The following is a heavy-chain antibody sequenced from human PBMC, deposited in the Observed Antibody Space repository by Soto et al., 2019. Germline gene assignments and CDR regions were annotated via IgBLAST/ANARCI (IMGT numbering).Heavy chain of an antibody. D-gene: IGHD6-13*01. CDR1: GFTFSSYG. CDR3: AKEESAGYYYYGMDV. CDR2: IWYDGSHK. V-gene: IGHV3-33*06. J-gene: IGHJ6*02. Sequence: GGSLRLSCAASGFTFSSYGMHWVRQAPGKGLEWVAVIWYDGSHKYNADSVKGRLTISRDNSKNMLYLQMNSLRAEDTAVYYCAKEESAGYYYYGMDVWGQGTTVTVSS.